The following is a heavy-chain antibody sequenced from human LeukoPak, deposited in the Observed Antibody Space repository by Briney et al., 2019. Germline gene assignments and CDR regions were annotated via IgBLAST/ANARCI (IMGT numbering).Heavy chain of an antibody. CDR3: ARDLPTNYYDSSGRGYYYGMDV. J-gene: IGHJ6*02. CDR1: GYTFTGYY. CDR2: INPNSGGT. V-gene: IGHV1-2*02. Sequence: ASVKVSCKASGYTFTGYYMHWVRQAPGQGLEWMGWINPNSGGTNYAQKFQGRFTMTRDTSISTAYMELSRLRSDDTAVYYCARDLPTNYYDSSGRGYYYGMDVWGQGTTVTVSS. D-gene: IGHD3-22*01.